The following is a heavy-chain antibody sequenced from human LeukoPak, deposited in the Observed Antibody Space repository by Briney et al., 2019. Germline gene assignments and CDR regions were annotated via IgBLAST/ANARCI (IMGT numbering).Heavy chain of an antibody. D-gene: IGHD3-10*01. V-gene: IGHV4-59*01. J-gene: IGHJ6*03. CDR1: GGSISSYY. CDR3: ARVFDSGSQAYFYYMDV. CDR2: IYYSGST. Sequence: SETLSLTCTVSGGSISSYYWGWIRQPPGKGLEWIGYIYYSGSTNYNPSLKSRVTISVDTSKKQFSLKVSSVTAADTAVYYCARVFDSGSQAYFYYMDVWGKGTTVTISS.